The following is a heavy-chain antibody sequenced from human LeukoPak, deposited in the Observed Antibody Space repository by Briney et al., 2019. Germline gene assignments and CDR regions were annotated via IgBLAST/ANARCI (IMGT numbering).Heavy chain of an antibody. Sequence: GGSLRLSCAVSGFTFSSYDMHWVRQVTGKGLEWVSGTSSVGDTYYTDSVKGRFTISRDNAKNSLYLQMKSLRVGDTAVYYCARVYYGSRSYSFDNWGQGTLVTVSS. CDR1: GFTFSSYD. V-gene: IGHV3-13*01. D-gene: IGHD3-10*01. CDR2: TSSVGDT. J-gene: IGHJ4*02. CDR3: ARVYYGSRSYSFDN.